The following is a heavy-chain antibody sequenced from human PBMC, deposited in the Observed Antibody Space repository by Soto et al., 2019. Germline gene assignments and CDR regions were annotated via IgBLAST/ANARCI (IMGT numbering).Heavy chain of an antibody. V-gene: IGHV4-59*08. CDR1: GGSISSYY. J-gene: IGHJ3*02. CDR3: ARHANQLHDGSGSYYNVAAFVI. D-gene: IGHD3-10*01. CDR2: IYYSGST. Sequence: SETLSLTCTVSGGSISSYYWSWIRQPPGKGLEWIGYIYYSGSTNCNPSLKSRVTISVDTSKNQFSLKLSSVTAADTAVYYCARHANQLHDGSGSYYNVAAFVIGGKGKMVTFS.